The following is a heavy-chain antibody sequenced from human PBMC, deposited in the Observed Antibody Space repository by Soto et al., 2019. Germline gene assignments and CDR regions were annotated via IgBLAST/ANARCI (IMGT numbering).Heavy chain of an antibody. V-gene: IGHV1-69*06. D-gene: IGHD3-3*01. J-gene: IGHJ6*02. CDR1: GGTFSSYA. CDR2: IIPIFGTA. Sequence: SVKVSCKASGGTFSSYAISWVRQARGQGLEWMGGIIPIFGTANYAQKFQGRVTITADKSTSTAYMELSSLRSEDTAVYYCARDGGPDRYYYGMDVWGQGTTVTVSS. CDR3: ARDGGPDRYYYGMDV.